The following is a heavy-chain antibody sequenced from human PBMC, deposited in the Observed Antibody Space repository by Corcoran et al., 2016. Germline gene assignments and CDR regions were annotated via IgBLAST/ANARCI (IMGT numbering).Heavy chain of an antibody. Sequence: QVQVVQSGAEVKMPGASVKVSCKASGYSFTDYYMHWWRQAPGQGLEWMGWTNPNSGDTKYEQKFQGRVTMTRDASISTAYMELSSLRSDDTAVYYCATLGAAVSYWGQGTLVTVSS. CDR1: GYSFTDYY. CDR3: ATLGAAVSY. D-gene: IGHD6-25*01. J-gene: IGHJ4*02. CDR2: TNPNSGDT. V-gene: IGHV1-2*02.